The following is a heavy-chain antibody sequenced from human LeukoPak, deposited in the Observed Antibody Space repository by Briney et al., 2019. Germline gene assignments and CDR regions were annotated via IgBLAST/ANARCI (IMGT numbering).Heavy chain of an antibody. V-gene: IGHV4-30-4*08. J-gene: IGHJ4*02. CDR3: AREFRIFGVTKTSRGN. CDR1: GGSISSGDYY. D-gene: IGHD3-3*01. Sequence: TLSLTCTVSGGSISSGDYYWSWIRQPPGKGLEWIGYIYYSGSTYYNPSLKSRVTISVDTSKNQFSLKLSSVTAADTAVYYCAREFRIFGVTKTSRGNWGQGTLVTVSS. CDR2: IYYSGST.